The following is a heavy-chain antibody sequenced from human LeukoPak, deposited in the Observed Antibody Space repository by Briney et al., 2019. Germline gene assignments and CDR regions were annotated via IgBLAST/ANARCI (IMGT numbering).Heavy chain of an antibody. CDR2: IYPGDSDT. CDR1: GYSFTSYW. D-gene: IGHD1-26*01. Sequence: GESLKISCKGSGYSFTSYWIGWVRQMPGKGLEWMGIIYPGDSDTRYSPSFQGQVTISADKSISTAYLQWSSLKASDTAMYYCARTLVGARYYYYYMDVWGKGTTVTVSS. V-gene: IGHV5-51*01. J-gene: IGHJ6*03. CDR3: ARTLVGARYYYYYMDV.